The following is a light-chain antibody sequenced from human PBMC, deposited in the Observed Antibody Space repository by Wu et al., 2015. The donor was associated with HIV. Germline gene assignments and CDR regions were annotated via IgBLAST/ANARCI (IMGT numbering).Light chain of an antibody. V-gene: IGKV3D-20*02. CDR2: GAS. J-gene: IGKJ1*01. Sequence: EIVMRQSSGTLSLSPGERATLSCRASQSVSSSYLAWYQQKPGQAPRLLIYGASSRATGIPARFSGSGSGTEFTLTISGLEPEDFGVYYCQHRSDWPTFGQGTKVEIQ. CDR3: QHRSDWPT. CDR1: QSVSSSY.